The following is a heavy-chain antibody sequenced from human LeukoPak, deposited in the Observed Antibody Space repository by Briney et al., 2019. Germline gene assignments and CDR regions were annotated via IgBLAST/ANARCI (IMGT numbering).Heavy chain of an antibody. CDR3: ARVYCSSNSCSTRPTSDWYFDL. CDR2: INPNSGGT. Sequence: GASVKVSCKASGYTFTGYYMHWVRQAPGQGLEWMGWINPNSGGTNYAQKFQGRVTMTRDTSISTAYMELSRLRSDDTAVYYCARVYCSSNSCSTRPTSDWYFDLWGRGTLVTVSS. V-gene: IGHV1-2*02. J-gene: IGHJ2*01. D-gene: IGHD2-2*01. CDR1: GYTFTGYY.